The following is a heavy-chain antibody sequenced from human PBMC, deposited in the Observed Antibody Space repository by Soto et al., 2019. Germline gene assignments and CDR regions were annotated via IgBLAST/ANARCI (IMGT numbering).Heavy chain of an antibody. V-gene: IGHV1-18*01. J-gene: IGHJ4*02. D-gene: IGHD1-26*01. Sequence: QVQLVQSGAEVKKPGASVKVSCKASGYTFTSYGISWVRQAPGQGLEWMGWISAYNGNTNYAQKLQGRVTMTTDTSTSTAHMELRGLRADDTAVYYCVRDRGSYSLDYWRQGTLVTVSS. CDR2: ISAYNGNT. CDR3: VRDRGSYSLDY. CDR1: GYTFTSYG.